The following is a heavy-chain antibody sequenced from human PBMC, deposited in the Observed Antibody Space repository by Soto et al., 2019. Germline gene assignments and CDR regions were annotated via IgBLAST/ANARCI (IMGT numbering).Heavy chain of an antibody. V-gene: IGHV1-69*06. J-gene: IGHJ5*02. CDR1: GGSFNSYS. CDR2: IIPMSGRP. Sequence: QVQLVQSGAEVKTPGSSVKVSCKASGGSFNSYSIDWVRQVPGQGLEWMGGIIPMSGRPNYAQRFKGRVTFSADKSTSTVYLEVNSLRNEDTAVYYCARRGRESANWFDPWGQGTLVTVSS. CDR3: ARRGRESANWFDP.